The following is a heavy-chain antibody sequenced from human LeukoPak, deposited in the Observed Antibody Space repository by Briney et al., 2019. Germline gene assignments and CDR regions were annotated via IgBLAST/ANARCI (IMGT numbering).Heavy chain of an antibody. J-gene: IGHJ4*02. V-gene: IGHV3-30*03. Sequence: PGGSLRLSCAASGFTFSGYGMHWVRQAPGKGLEWVAVISYGGSNEYYADSVKGRFTISRDNSKNTLYLQMNSLSVEDKAVYYCARVGYYASGPFSYFDYWGEGTLVTVSS. CDR3: ARVGYYASGPFSYFDY. CDR1: GFTFSGYG. CDR2: ISYGGSNE. D-gene: IGHD3-10*01.